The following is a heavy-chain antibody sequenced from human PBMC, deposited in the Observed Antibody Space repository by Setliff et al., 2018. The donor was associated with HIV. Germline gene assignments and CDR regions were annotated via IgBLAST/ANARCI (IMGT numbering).Heavy chain of an antibody. CDR3: TKNLYRSPWSPLDY. V-gene: IGHV3-30*02. CDR2: IRYDDTYK. Sequence: GGSLRLSCAASGFTSSGSPIHWVRQAPGKGLEWVAFIRYDDTYKYYADSVKGRFTISRDNSKNTLYLQMNSLRAEDTAVYYCTKNLYRSPWSPLDYWGQGTLVTVSS. CDR1: GFTSSGSP. D-gene: IGHD6-19*01. J-gene: IGHJ4*02.